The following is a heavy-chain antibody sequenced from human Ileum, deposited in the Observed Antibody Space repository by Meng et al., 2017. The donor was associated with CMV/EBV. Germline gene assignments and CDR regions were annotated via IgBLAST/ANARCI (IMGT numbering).Heavy chain of an antibody. CDR3: ASGSPQLGYV. Sequence: LPGSGPGWVKPSQTLSLPCTVSGGSISSGDYYWSWIRQPPGKGLEWIGYIYYSGSTYYNPSLKSRVTISADTSKNQFSLKLNSVTAADTAVYYCASGSPQLGYVWGQGTLVTVSS. D-gene: IGHD1-1*01. J-gene: IGHJ4*02. CDR1: GGSISSGDYY. V-gene: IGHV4-30-4*01. CDR2: IYYSGST.